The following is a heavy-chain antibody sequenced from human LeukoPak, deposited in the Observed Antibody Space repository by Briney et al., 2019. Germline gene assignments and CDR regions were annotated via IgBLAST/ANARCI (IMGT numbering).Heavy chain of an antibody. J-gene: IGHJ4*02. D-gene: IGHD3-10*01. CDR2: IYYSGST. CDR3: ARDLGGHFDY. CDR1: GGSISSYY. Sequence: SETLSLTCTVSGGSISSYYWSWIRQPPGKGLEWIGYIYYSGSTNYNPSLKSRVTISVDTSKSQFSLKLSSVTAADTAVYYCARDLGGHFDYWGQGTLVTVSS. V-gene: IGHV4-59*01.